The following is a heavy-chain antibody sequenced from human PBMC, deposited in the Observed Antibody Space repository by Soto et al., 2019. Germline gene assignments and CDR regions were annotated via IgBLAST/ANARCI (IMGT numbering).Heavy chain of an antibody. D-gene: IGHD3-10*01. CDR1: GGSISRGGYS. Sequence: SETLSLTCVVSGGSISRGGYSWSWIRQPPGKGLEWIGYIHYSGNTYYNPSLKSRVTISVDRSKNQFSLKLSSVTAADTAVYYCARYGSGSYFVYYYGMDVWGQGATVT. CDR2: IHYSGNT. CDR3: ARYGSGSYFVYYYGMDV. J-gene: IGHJ6*02. V-gene: IGHV4-30-2*01.